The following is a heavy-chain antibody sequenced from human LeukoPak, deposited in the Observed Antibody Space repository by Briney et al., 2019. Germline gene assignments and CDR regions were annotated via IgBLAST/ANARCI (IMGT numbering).Heavy chain of an antibody. D-gene: IGHD2-2*01. V-gene: IGHV4-38-2*01. J-gene: IGHJ5*02. CDR3: ARQTRCSSTSCQNWFDP. CDR2: IYHSGST. CDR1: GYSISSGYY. Sequence: SETLSLTCAVSGYSISSGYYWGWIRQPPGKGLEWIGSIYHSGSTYYNPSLKSRVTISVDTSKNQFSLKLSSVTAADTAVYYCARQTRCSSTSCQNWFDPWGQGTLVTVSS.